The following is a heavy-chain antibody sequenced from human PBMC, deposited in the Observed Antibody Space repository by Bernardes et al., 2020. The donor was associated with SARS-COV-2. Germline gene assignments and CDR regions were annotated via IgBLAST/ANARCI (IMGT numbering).Heavy chain of an antibody. CDR2: ISGYNGHT. V-gene: IGHV1-18*01. Sequence: ASVKVSCKTSGYTFTSYAISWVRQAPGQGLEWMGWISGYNGHTKYAQKLQGRVTLTTDTSTSTVYMEMRGLRSDDTAVYYCAREGILVGAPMDLFDYWGQGILVTVSS. D-gene: IGHD5-18*01. J-gene: IGHJ4*02. CDR1: GYTFTSYA. CDR3: AREGILVGAPMDLFDY.